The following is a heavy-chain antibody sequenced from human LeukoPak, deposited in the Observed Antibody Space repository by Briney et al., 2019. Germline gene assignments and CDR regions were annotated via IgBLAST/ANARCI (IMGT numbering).Heavy chain of an antibody. V-gene: IGHV1-69*05. CDR1: GGTFSSYA. Sequence: GASVKVSCKASGGTFSSYAISWVRQAPGQGLEWMGGIIPIFGTANYAQKFQGRVTITTDESTSTAYMELSSLRSEDTAVYYCARAAVTMVRGPMGAFDIWGQGTMVTVSS. CDR2: IIPIFGTA. CDR3: ARAAVTMVRGPMGAFDI. D-gene: IGHD3-10*01. J-gene: IGHJ3*02.